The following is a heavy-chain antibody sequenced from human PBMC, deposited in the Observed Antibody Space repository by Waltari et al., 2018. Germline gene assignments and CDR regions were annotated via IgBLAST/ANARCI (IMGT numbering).Heavy chain of an antibody. V-gene: IGHV3-23*05. CDR3: AKQGGTGTVAVGGIHCDH. CDR2: VHSSGSKA. Sequence: EVQLLVSGGGLIQPGGSPSTSWLASGFTFSNYATNWVRQAPGKGLEWFSRVHSSGSKAYYADSVKGRFAISKDNSKNTVYLEVNSLRVEDTATYYCAKQGGTGTVAVGGIHCDHWGQGTLVTVSS. J-gene: IGHJ4*02. D-gene: IGHD1-26*01. CDR1: GFTFSNYA.